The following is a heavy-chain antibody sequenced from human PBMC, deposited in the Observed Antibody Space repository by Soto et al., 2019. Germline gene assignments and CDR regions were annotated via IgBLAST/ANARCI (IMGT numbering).Heavy chain of an antibody. CDR3: ARVPWFGEFYFDY. D-gene: IGHD3-10*01. J-gene: IGHJ4*02. Sequence: GGSLRLSCAASGFTVSSNYMSWVRQAPGKGLEWVSVIYSGGSTYYADSVKGRFTISRDNSKNTLYLQMNSLRAEDTAVYYCARVPWFGEFYFDYWGQGTLVTVSS. V-gene: IGHV3-66*01. CDR2: IYSGGST. CDR1: GFTVSSNY.